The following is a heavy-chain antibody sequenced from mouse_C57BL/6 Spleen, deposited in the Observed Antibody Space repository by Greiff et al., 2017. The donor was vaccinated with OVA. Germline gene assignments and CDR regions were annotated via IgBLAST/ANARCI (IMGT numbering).Heavy chain of an antibody. V-gene: IGHV2-5*01. Sequence: QVQLQQSGPGLVQPSQSLSITCTVSGFSLTSYGVHWVRQSPGKGLEWLGVIWRGGSTDYNAAFMSRLSITKDNSKSQVFFKMNSLQADDTAIYYGAAQGGLGYAMDYWGQGTSVTVSS. CDR1: GFSLTSYG. CDR3: AAQGGLGYAMDY. CDR2: IWRGGST. D-gene: IGHD4-1*01. J-gene: IGHJ4*01.